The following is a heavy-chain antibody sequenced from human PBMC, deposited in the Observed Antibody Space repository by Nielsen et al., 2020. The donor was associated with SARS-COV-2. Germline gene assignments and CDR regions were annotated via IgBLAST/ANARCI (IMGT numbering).Heavy chain of an antibody. D-gene: IGHD6-13*01. Sequence: SETLSLTCTVSGGSVSSGSYYWSWIRQPPGKGLEWIGYIYYSGSTNYNPSLKSRVTISVDTSKNQFSLKLSSVTAADTAVYYCARGLGYSSSWYEWFDPWGQGTLVTVSS. J-gene: IGHJ5*02. CDR3: ARGLGYSSSWYEWFDP. CDR1: GGSVSSGSYY. V-gene: IGHV4-61*01. CDR2: IYYSGST.